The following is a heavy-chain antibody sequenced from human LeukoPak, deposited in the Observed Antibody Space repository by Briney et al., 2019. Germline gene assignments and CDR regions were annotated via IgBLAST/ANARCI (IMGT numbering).Heavy chain of an antibody. J-gene: IGHJ4*02. CDR2: ISSSSSTI. V-gene: IGHV3-48*01. Sequence: GGSLRLSCAASGFTFSSYSMNWVRQAPGKGLEWVSYISSSSSTIYYADSVKGRFTISRDNAKNSLYLQMNSLRAEDTAVYYCAREVGYCSSTSCYGYFDYRGQGTLVTVSS. D-gene: IGHD2-2*01. CDR3: AREVGYCSSTSCYGYFDY. CDR1: GFTFSSYS.